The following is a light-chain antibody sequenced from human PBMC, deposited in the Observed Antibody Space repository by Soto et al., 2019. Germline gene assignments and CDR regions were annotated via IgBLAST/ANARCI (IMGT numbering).Light chain of an antibody. CDR2: GAS. CDR1: QTFTSGF. Sequence: EIVLTQSPGTLSLSPGERATLSCRASQTFTSGFLAWYQRKPGQAPRLLIYGASSRATGIPDRFSGSGSGTDFTLTISRLEPEDFAVYYCQQYDSSPRTFGQGTKVEIK. V-gene: IGKV3-20*01. J-gene: IGKJ1*01. CDR3: QQYDSSPRT.